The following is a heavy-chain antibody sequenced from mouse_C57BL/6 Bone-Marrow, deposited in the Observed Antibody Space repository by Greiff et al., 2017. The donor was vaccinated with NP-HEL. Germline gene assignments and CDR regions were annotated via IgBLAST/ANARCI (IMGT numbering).Heavy chain of an antibody. V-gene: IGHV5-17*01. CDR2: ISSGSSTI. CDR1: GFTFSDYG. CDR3: ARGLLPPYYYAMDY. D-gene: IGHD2-3*01. J-gene: IGHJ4*01. Sequence: EVHLVESGGGLVKPGGSLKLSCAASGFTFSDYGMHWVRQAPEKGLEWVAYISSGSSTIYYADTVKGRFTISRDNAKNTLFLQMTSLRSEDTAMYYCARGLLPPYYYAMDYWGQGTSVTVSS.